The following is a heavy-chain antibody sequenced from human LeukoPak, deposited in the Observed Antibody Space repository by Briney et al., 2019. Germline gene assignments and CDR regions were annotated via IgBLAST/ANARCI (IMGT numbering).Heavy chain of an antibody. J-gene: IGHJ4*02. CDR2: INHSGST. V-gene: IGHV4-34*01. Sequence: PSETLSLTCAVYGGSFSGYYWSWIRQPPGKGLEWIGEINHSGSTNYNPSLKSRVTISVDTSKNQFSLKLSSVTAADTAVYYCARVKSGYYYDSSGYYQIIDYWGQGTLVTVSS. CDR3: ARVKSGYYYDSSGYYQIIDY. CDR1: GGSFSGYY. D-gene: IGHD3-22*01.